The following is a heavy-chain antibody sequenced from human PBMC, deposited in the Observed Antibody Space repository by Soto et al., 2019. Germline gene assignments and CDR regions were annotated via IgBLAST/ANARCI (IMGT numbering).Heavy chain of an antibody. Sequence: SETLSLTCTVSGGSVSSGSYYWSWIRQPPGKGLEWIGYIYYSGSTNYNPSLKSRVTISVDTSKNTLYLQMNSLRAEDTAVYYCARNYYDSSGGFDYWGQGTLVTVSS. CDR1: GGSVSSGSYY. CDR2: IYYSGST. CDR3: ARNYYDSSGGFDY. D-gene: IGHD3-22*01. J-gene: IGHJ4*02. V-gene: IGHV4-61*01.